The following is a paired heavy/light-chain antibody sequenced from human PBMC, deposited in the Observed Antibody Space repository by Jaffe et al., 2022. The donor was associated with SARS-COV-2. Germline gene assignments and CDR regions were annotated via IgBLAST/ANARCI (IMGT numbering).Light chain of an antibody. CDR1: NIGSKN. Sequence: SYELTQSLSVSVALGQTARITCGGNNIGSKNVHWYQQKPGQAPVLVIYRDTNRPSGIPERFSGSNSGNTATLTISRAQAGDEADYYCQVWDSSIYVFGTGTKVTVL. CDR3: QVWDSSIYV. CDR2: RDT. J-gene: IGLJ1*01. V-gene: IGLV3-9*01.
Heavy chain of an antibody. J-gene: IGHJ3*02. V-gene: IGHV3-21*01. CDR1: GFTFSSYS. CDR3: ASGYCSSTSCYTYDAFDI. D-gene: IGHD2-2*02. Sequence: EVQLMESGGGLVKPGGSLRLSCAASGFTFSSYSMNWVRQAPGKGLEWVSSISSSSSYIYYADSVKGRFTISRDNAKNSLYLQMNSLRAEDTAVYYCASGYCSSTSCYTYDAFDIWGQGTMVTVSS. CDR2: ISSSSSYI.